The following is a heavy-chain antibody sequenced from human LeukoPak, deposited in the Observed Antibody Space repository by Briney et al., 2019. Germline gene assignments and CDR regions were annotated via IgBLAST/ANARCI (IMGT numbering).Heavy chain of an antibody. V-gene: IGHV3-53*01. J-gene: IGHJ4*02. CDR3: ASTYDFWSGYPFQD. CDR1: GFTVSSNY. CDR2: IYSGGST. Sequence: GGSLRLSCAASGFTVSSNYMSWVRQAPGKGLEWVSVIYSGGSTYYADSVKGRFTISRDNSQNTLYQEMNSLRAEDTAIYYCASTYDFWSGYPFQDWGQGILVTVSS. D-gene: IGHD3-3*01.